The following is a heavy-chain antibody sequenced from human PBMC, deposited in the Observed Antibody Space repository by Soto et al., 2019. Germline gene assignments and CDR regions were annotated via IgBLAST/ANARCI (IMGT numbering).Heavy chain of an antibody. Sequence: EVRLVESGGGLVKPGGSLRISCAASGFTFNNVWMSWVRQGPGKGLEWVGHIRSKSDGGTPDYAAPVKGRFSISRDDLQNTVYLQMHSLKTEDTAVYYCTTLHSYGLDYWGQGALVSVSP. CDR1: GFTFNNVW. V-gene: IGHV3-15*01. J-gene: IGHJ4*02. D-gene: IGHD5-18*01. CDR3: TTLHSYGLDY. CDR2: IRSKSDGGTP.